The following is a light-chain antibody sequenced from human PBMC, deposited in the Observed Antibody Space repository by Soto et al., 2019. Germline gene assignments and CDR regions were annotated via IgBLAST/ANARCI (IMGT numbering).Light chain of an antibody. Sequence: DIQLTQSPSFLSASVGDRVTITCRASQGISSYLAWYQQKPGKAPELLIYAASTLQSGVPSRFSGSGSGTDFTLTISCLQSEDFATYYCQQYYSFPLTFGQGTKVDIK. V-gene: IGKV1-9*01. J-gene: IGKJ1*01. CDR2: AAS. CDR1: QGISSY. CDR3: QQYYSFPLT.